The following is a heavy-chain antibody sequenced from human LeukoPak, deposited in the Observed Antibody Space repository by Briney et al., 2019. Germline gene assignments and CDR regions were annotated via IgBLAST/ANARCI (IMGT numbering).Heavy chain of an antibody. J-gene: IGHJ4*02. V-gene: IGHV3-30*03. CDR1: GFTFSSYG. Sequence: GGSLRLSCAASGFTFSSYGMHWVRQAPGKGLEWVAVISYDGSNKYYADSVKGRFTISRDNSKNTLYLQMNSLRAEDTAVYYCARGTHIVVVTGGFDHWGQGTPVTVSS. CDR2: ISYDGSNK. CDR3: ARGTHIVVVTGGFDH. D-gene: IGHD2-21*02.